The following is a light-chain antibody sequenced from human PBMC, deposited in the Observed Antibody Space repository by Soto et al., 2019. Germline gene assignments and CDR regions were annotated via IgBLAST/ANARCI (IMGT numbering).Light chain of an antibody. CDR2: EVT. Sequence: QSVLTQPASASGSPGQSITISCTGTSSDVGGYKYVSWYQQHPGKAPKVIIYEVTYRPSGISDRFSGSKSDNTASLTISGLQAEDEADYYCSSFASSSTPFVFGTGTKVTVL. CDR1: SSDVGGYKY. J-gene: IGLJ1*01. V-gene: IGLV2-14*01. CDR3: SSFASSSTPFV.